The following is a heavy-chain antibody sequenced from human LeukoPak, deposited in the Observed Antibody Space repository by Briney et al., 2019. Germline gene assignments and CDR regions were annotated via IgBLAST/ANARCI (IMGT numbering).Heavy chain of an antibody. J-gene: IGHJ4*02. Sequence: SQTLSLTCTVSGGSISSGGYYWSWIRQPPGKGLEWIGYIYHSGSTYYNPSLKSRVTISVDRSKNQFSLKLSSVTAADTAVYYCARGALLEPSDYWGQGTLVTVSS. CDR1: GGSISSGGYY. CDR3: ARGALLEPSDY. V-gene: IGHV4-30-2*01. D-gene: IGHD1-1*01. CDR2: IYHSGST.